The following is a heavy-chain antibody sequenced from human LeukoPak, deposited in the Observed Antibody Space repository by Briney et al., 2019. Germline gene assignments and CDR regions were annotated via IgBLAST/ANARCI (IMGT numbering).Heavy chain of an antibody. CDR2: IYYSGST. J-gene: IGHJ4*02. CDR1: GGSISSSSYY. V-gene: IGHV4-39*02. Sequence: SETLSLTCTVSGGSISSSSYYWGWIRQPPGKGLEWIGSIYYSGSTYYNPSLKSRVTISVDTSKNQFSLKLSSVTAADTAVYYCARDPSVAAAGTYFDYWGQGTLVTVSS. D-gene: IGHD6-13*01. CDR3: ARDPSVAAAGTYFDY.